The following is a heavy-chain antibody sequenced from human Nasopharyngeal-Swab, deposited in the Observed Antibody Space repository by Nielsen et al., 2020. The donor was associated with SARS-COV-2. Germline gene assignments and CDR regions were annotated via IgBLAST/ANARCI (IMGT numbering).Heavy chain of an antibody. Sequence: SETLSLTCTVSGGSIGTYYWSWIRQPPGKGLEWIGYIYYTGSTMYNPSLKGRVTLSVDTSENQFSLRLTSVTAADSAVYYCARQDVSGSYRFMVYWGQGTLVTFSS. D-gene: IGHD3-16*02. CDR2: IYYTGST. V-gene: IGHV4-59*08. CDR1: GGSIGTYY. J-gene: IGHJ4*02. CDR3: ARQDVSGSYRFMVY.